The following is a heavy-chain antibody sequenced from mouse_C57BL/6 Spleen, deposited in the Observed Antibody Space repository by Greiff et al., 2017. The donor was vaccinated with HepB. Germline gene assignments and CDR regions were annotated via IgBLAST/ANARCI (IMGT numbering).Heavy chain of an antibody. V-gene: IGHV1-61*01. Sequence: VQLQQPGAELVRPGSSVKLSCKASGYTFTSYWMDWVKQRPGQGLEWIGNIYPSDSENHYNQKFKDKATLTVDKSSSTAYMPLSSLTSEDSSVYYCARMKDSYAMDYWGQGTSVTVSS. CDR2: IYPSDSEN. J-gene: IGHJ4*01. CDR3: ARMKDSYAMDY. CDR1: GYTFTSYW.